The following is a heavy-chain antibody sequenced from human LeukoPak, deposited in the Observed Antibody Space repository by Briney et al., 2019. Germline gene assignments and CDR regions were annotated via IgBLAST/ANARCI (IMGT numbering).Heavy chain of an antibody. CDR1: GGSISSSSYY. V-gene: IGHV4-39*01. D-gene: IGHD2-8*01. Sequence: SETLSLTCTVSGGSISSSSYYWGWIRQPPGKGLEWIGSIYYSGSTYYDPSLQSRVTISADTSKNQFSLKLSSVTAADTAVYYCARRYCTNGVCYRSGFDIWGQGTMVTVSS. CDR2: IYYSGST. J-gene: IGHJ3*02. CDR3: ARRYCTNGVCYRSGFDI.